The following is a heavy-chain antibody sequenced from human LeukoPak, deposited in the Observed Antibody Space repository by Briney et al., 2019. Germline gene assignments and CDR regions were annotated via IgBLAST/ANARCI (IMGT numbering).Heavy chain of an antibody. D-gene: IGHD5-24*01. V-gene: IGHV3-72*01. J-gene: IGHJ4*02. CDR2: TRNKANSFTT. CDR1: GFTFNDHY. CDR3: ARGDDYNRRSFDY. Sequence: GGSLRLSCAASGFTFNDHYMDWVRQAPGKGLEWVGRTRNKANSFTTEYAASVRGTFTISRADSKNSLYLQMNSLKTEDTAVYYCARGDDYNRRSFDYWGQGTLVTVSS.